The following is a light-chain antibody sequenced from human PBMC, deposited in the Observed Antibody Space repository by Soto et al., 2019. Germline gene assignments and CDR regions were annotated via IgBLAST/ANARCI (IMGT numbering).Light chain of an antibody. J-gene: IGKJ1*01. V-gene: IGKV3-15*01. CDR3: QQFNSWPRT. Sequence: IVMTHSPATVSASPGERVTLSCRASQSVSGNVAWYHQKPGQPPRLLVYGASTTATNIPARFFGSGSETDFTLTITRLQSEDFGTYYCQQFNSWPRTFGQGTKVDIK. CDR2: GAS. CDR1: QSVSGN.